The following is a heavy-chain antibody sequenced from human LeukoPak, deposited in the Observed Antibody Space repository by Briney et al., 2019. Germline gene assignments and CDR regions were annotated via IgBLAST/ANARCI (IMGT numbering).Heavy chain of an antibody. CDR1: GCSISSYY. Sequence: PSETLSLTCTVSGCSISSYYWSWIRQPAGKGLEWIGRIHTSGSTNYNPSLKSRVTMSVDTSKNQFSLKLRSVTAADAAVYYCARVWELSDAFDIWGQGTMVTVSS. D-gene: IGHD1-26*01. V-gene: IGHV4-4*07. CDR2: IHTSGST. J-gene: IGHJ3*02. CDR3: ARVWELSDAFDI.